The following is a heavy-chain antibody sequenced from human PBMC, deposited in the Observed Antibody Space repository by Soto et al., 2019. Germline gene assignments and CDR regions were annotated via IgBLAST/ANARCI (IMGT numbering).Heavy chain of an antibody. J-gene: IGHJ6*02. CDR3: ARVGWEIPPRFFGMDV. CDR2: IIPIFDTT. CDR1: GGTFSSYA. V-gene: IGHV1-69*06. D-gene: IGHD1-26*01. Sequence: QVQLVQSGAEVKKPGSSVKVSCRASGGTFSSYAISWVRQAPGQGLEWMGGIIPIFDTTIYAQKFQGRVTITADKSTDTAYMELSSLTSDDTAVYFCARVGWEIPPRFFGMDVWGQGTTVTVSS.